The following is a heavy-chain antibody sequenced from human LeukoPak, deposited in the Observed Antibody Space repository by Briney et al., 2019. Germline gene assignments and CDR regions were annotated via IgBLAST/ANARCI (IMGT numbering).Heavy chain of an antibody. J-gene: IGHJ4*02. V-gene: IGHV3-21*01. Sequence: GGSLRLSCAASGFTFSSYSMNWVRQAPGKGLEWVSSISSSSSYIYYADSVKGRFTISRDNAKNSLYLQMNSLRAEDTAVYYCATNPHIAAEKQGIYWGQGTLVTVSS. CDR2: ISSSSSYI. CDR3: ATNPHIAAEKQGIY. CDR1: GFTFSSYS. D-gene: IGHD6-13*01.